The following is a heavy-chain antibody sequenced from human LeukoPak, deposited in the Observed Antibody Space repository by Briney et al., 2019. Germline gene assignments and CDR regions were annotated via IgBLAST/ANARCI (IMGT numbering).Heavy chain of an antibody. CDR3: ARDMYGSGTFLPESP. J-gene: IGHJ5*02. Sequence: SETLSLTCTVSGVSVRTGNYYWTWIRQPPGKGLEWIGYSHYSGSTQYNLSLKSRVTISVDTSKNQFSLKLTSVTAADTAVYYCARDMYGSGTFLPESPWGQGTLVTVSS. CDR2: SHYSGST. V-gene: IGHV4-61*01. CDR1: GVSVRTGNYY. D-gene: IGHD3-10*01.